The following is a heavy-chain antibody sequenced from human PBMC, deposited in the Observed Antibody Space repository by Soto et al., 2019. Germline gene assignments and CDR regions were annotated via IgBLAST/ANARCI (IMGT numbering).Heavy chain of an antibody. V-gene: IGHV4-31*03. CDR3: ARSVFP. CDR1: GGSISIGGYY. Sequence: QVQLQESGPGLVKPSQTLSLTCTVSGGSISIGGYYWNWIRQHPGKGLEWIGYIYYSGSTYYNPSLKSRVTITVDTSQSQFSLKLGSVTADDTAVYYCARSVFPWGQGTMVTVSS. J-gene: IGHJ5*02. CDR2: IYYSGST.